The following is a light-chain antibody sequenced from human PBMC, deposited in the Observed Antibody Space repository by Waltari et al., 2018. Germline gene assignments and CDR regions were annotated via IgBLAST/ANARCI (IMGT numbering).Light chain of an antibody. CDR2: TAN. J-gene: IGLJ3*02. CDR1: SGSLSTTSY. Sequence: QTVVTQEPSLSVSPGGTVTLTCALSSGSLSTTSYATWYQQTPGQAPRTLVYTANARSSGVPDRFSGSILGNTAALTITGARADDESDYYCALYMGSGIWVFGGGTRLTVL. CDR3: ALYMGSGIWV. V-gene: IGLV8-61*01.